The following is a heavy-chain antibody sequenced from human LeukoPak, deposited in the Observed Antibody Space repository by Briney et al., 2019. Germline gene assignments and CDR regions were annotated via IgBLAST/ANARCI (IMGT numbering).Heavy chain of an antibody. CDR3: ARVLGVGYYYYMDV. D-gene: IGHD7-27*01. J-gene: IGHJ6*03. Sequence: SETLSLTCTVSGGSISSYYWSWIRQPPGKGLEWIGYIYYSGSTNYNPSLESRVTISVDTSKNQFSLKLSSVTAADTAVYYCARVLGVGYYYYMDVWGKGTTVTVSS. V-gene: IGHV4-59*01. CDR2: IYYSGST. CDR1: GGSISSYY.